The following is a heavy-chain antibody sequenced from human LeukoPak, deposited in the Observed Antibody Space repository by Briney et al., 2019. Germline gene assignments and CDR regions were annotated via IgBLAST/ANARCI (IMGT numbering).Heavy chain of an antibody. D-gene: IGHD2-21*02. CDR2: ISSSSSTI. CDR3: ASLIEETEFDP. CDR1: GFTFSSYS. J-gene: IGHJ5*02. V-gene: IGHV3-48*01. Sequence: GSLRLSCAASGFTFSSYSMNWVRQAPGKGLEWVSYISSSSSTIYYADSVKGRFTISRDNAKNSLYLQMNSLRAEDTAVYYCASLIEETEFDPWGQGTLVTVSS.